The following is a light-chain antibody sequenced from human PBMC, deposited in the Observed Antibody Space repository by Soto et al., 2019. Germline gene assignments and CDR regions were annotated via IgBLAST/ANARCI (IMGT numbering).Light chain of an antibody. CDR3: QQRSNWPPEWT. CDR1: QSVSSSY. V-gene: IGKV3D-20*02. J-gene: IGKJ1*01. CDR2: GAS. Sequence: EIVLTQSPGTLSLSPVERATLSCRASQSVSSSYLAWYQQKPGQAPRLLIYGASSRATGIPARFSGSGSGTEFTLTISSLEPEDFAVYYCQQRSNWPPEWTFGQGTKVDIK.